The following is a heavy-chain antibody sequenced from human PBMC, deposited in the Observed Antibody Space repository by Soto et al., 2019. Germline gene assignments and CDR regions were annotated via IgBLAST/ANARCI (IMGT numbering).Heavy chain of an antibody. CDR3: TLDTVTTLGY. D-gene: IGHD4-17*01. Sequence: QLQLQESGPGLVKPSETLSLTCTVSGGSISSSSYYWGWIRQPPGKGLEWIGSIDYSGSTYYNPSLKSRVTISVDTSKNQFSLKLSSVTAADTAVYYCTLDTVTTLGYWGQGTLVTVSS. V-gene: IGHV4-39*01. CDR1: GGSISSSSYY. J-gene: IGHJ4*02. CDR2: IDYSGST.